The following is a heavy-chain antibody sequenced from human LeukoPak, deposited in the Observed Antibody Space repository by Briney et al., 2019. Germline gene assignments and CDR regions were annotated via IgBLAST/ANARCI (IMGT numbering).Heavy chain of an antibody. D-gene: IGHD6-13*01. Sequence: SETLSLTCNVSGDSISSSSYYWSWIRVPPGKGLEWIGSIYYAGSTYYNPSLKSRVTISVDTSKNQFSLKLSSVTAADTAVYYCARVLRSRSLVAFDIWGQGTMVTVSS. CDR3: ARVLRSRSLVAFDI. CDR1: GDSISSSSYY. J-gene: IGHJ3*02. CDR2: IYYAGST. V-gene: IGHV4-39*07.